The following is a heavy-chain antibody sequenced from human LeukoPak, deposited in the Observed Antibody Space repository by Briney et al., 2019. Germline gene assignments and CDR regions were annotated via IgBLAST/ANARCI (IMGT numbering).Heavy chain of an antibody. V-gene: IGHV3-7*01. D-gene: IGHD6-13*01. CDR1: GFTFSSYW. CDR3: ARGPLAAAATTWFDP. Sequence: GGSLRLSCAVSGFTFSSYWMSWVRQAPGRGLEWVANIKQEVSEKYYVDSVKGRFTISRDNAKNSLYLQMNSLRAEDTAVYYCARGPLAAAATTWFDPWGQGTLVTVSS. CDR2: IKQEVSEK. J-gene: IGHJ5*02.